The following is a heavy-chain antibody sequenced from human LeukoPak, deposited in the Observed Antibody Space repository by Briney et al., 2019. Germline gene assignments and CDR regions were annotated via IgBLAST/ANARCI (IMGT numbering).Heavy chain of an antibody. Sequence: GGSLRLSCAASGFTFSSYAMSWVRQAPGKGLEWVSAISGSGGSTYYADSVKGRFTISRDNSKNTLYLQMNSLRAGDTAVYYCAKETYYDFLSGYPSYMDVWGKGTTVTVSS. V-gene: IGHV3-23*01. J-gene: IGHJ6*03. CDR2: ISGSGGST. CDR1: GFTFSSYA. CDR3: AKETYYDFLSGYPSYMDV. D-gene: IGHD3-3*01.